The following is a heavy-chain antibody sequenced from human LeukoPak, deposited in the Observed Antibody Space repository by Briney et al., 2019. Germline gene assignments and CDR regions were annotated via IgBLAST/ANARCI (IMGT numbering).Heavy chain of an antibody. V-gene: IGHV1-46*01. CDR1: GYTFTSYY. D-gene: IGHD5-12*01. CDR3: ARGPVVSGTRAALLRGYSGYWEPDY. CDR2: INPSGGST. Sequence: ASVKVSCKASGYTFTSYYMHWVRKAPGQGLEWMGIINPSGGSTSYAQKFQGRGTMTRDTSTSTVYMELSSLRAEDTAVYYCARGPVVSGTRAALLRGYSGYWEPDYWGQGTLVTVSS. J-gene: IGHJ4*02.